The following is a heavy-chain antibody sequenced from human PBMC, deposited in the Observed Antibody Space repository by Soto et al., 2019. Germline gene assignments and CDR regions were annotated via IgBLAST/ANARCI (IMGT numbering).Heavy chain of an antibody. V-gene: IGHV4-34*01. CDR3: ARVPDY. Sequence: PSETLSLTCAVYGGSFSGYYWSWIRQPPGKGLEWIGEINRSGSTYYNPSLKSRVTISVDRSKNQFSLKLSSVTAADTAVYYCARVPDYWGQGTLVTVSS. D-gene: IGHD2-2*01. CDR1: GGSFSGYY. J-gene: IGHJ4*02. CDR2: INRSGST.